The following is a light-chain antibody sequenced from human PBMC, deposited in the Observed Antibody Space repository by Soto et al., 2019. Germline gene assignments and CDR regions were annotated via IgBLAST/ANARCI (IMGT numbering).Light chain of an antibody. J-gene: IGLJ2*01. CDR2: RNS. CDR1: SSNIGSNY. V-gene: IGLV1-47*01. CDR3: AAWDDSLSGVV. Sequence: QSVLTQPPSASGTPGQRGNISCYGSSSNIGSNYVYWYQQLPGTVPQLLIYRNSERPSGVPDRFSGSKSGTSASLAISGPRSEDEADYYCAAWDDSLSGVVFGGGTKLTVL.